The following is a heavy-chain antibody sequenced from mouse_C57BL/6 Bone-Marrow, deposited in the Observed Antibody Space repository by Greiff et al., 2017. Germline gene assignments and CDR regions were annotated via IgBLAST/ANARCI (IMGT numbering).Heavy chain of an antibody. V-gene: IGHV1-55*01. CDR3: AGATVYYYSSRRFAY. CDR1: GYTFTSYW. D-gene: IGHD1-1*01. J-gene: IGHJ3*01. Sequence: QVQLQQPGAELVKPGASVKMSCKASGYTFTSYWITWVKQRPGQGLEWIGDLYPGSGSTNYNEKFKSKATLTVDTSSSTAYMQLSSLTSEDSAVYYCAGATVYYYSSRRFAYWGQGTLVTVSA. CDR2: LYPGSGST.